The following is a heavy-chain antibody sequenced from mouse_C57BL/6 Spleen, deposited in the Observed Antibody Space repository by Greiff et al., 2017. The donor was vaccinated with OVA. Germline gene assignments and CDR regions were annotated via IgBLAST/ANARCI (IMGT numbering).Heavy chain of an antibody. V-gene: IGHV1-69*01. J-gene: IGHJ2*01. Sequence: QVQLQQPGAELVMPGASVKLSCKASGYTFTSYWMHWVKPRPGQGLEWIGEIDPSDSYTNYNQKFKGKSTLTVDKSSSTAYMQLSSLTSEDSAVYYCARRSNYLDYWGQGTTLTVSS. CDR3: ARRSNYLDY. CDR2: IDPSDSYT. CDR1: GYTFTSYW. D-gene: IGHD5-1*01.